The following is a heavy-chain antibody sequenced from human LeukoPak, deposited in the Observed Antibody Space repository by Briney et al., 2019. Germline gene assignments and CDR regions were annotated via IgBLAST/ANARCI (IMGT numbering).Heavy chain of an antibody. Sequence: GGSLRLSCAASGFTFSDYYISWIRQAPGKGREWVSYISSSGSTMYYADFVKGRFTISKDNAKNSLYLQMNSLRAEDTAVYYCTRQWSPGTDYWGQGTLVTVSS. CDR1: GFTFSDYY. CDR3: TRQWSPGTDY. J-gene: IGHJ4*02. D-gene: IGHD2-15*01. V-gene: IGHV3-11*01. CDR2: ISSSGSTM.